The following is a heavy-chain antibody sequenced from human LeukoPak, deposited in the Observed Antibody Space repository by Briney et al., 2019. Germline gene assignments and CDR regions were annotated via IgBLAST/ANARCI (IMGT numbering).Heavy chain of an antibody. V-gene: IGHV3-48*03. CDR3: ARDRSADYYGSGSYSPDAFDI. D-gene: IGHD3-10*01. Sequence: GGSLRLSCAASGFTFSSYEMNWVGQAPGKGLEWVSYISSIGSTIYYADYVKGRFTISRDNAKNSLYLQMNSLRAEDTAVYYCARDRSADYYGSGSYSPDAFDIWGQGTMVTVSS. J-gene: IGHJ3*02. CDR1: GFTFSSYE. CDR2: ISSIGSTI.